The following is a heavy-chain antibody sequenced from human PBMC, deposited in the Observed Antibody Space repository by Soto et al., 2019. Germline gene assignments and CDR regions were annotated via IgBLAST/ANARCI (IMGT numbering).Heavy chain of an antibody. J-gene: IGHJ4*02. CDR3: TRSSWFPYLSFY. CDR2: ISSSGSTA. CDR1: GFTFIRFE. D-gene: IGHD3-10*01. V-gene: IGHV3-48*03. Sequence: PGGSLRLSCAASGFTFIRFEFHWVRQAPGKGLEWISYISSSGSTAYYASSVEGRFTISRDNANNSVYLQMDSLRAEDTALYYCTRSSWFPYLSFYWGQGALVTVSS.